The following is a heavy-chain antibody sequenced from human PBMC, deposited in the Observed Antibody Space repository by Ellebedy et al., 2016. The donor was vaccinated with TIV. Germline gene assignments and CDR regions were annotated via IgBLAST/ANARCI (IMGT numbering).Heavy chain of an antibody. V-gene: IGHV3-23*01. CDR2: ILGGGDET. D-gene: IGHD5-24*01. CDR1: GVSFSDHA. J-gene: IGHJ4*02. CDR3: ARSTDGYNFVGDY. Sequence: GESLKISCVASGVSFSDHAMSWVRQAPGKGLEWVSGILGGGDETYYANSVKGRFTISRDNAKNTLYMQMNSLRAEDTAVYYCARSTDGYNFVGDYWGQGTLVTVSS.